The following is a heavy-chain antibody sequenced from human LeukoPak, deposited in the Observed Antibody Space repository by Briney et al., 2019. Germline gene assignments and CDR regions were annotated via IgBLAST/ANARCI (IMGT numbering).Heavy chain of an antibody. CDR1: GGSISSYY. Sequence: PSETLSLTCTVSGGSISSYYWSWIRQPPGKGLEWIGYIYYSGSTNYNPSLKSRVTISVDTSKNQFSLKLSSVTAADTAVYYCATGGGPAYCGGDCYSAFAIWGQGTMVTVSS. D-gene: IGHD2-21*02. J-gene: IGHJ3*02. V-gene: IGHV4-59*01. CDR2: IYYSGST. CDR3: ATGGGPAYCGGDCYSAFAI.